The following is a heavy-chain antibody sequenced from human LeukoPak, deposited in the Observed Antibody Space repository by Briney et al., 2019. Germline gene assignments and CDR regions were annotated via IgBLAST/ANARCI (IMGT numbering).Heavy chain of an antibody. CDR1: GFTFKSYA. V-gene: IGHV3-23*01. CDR3: AREGDGYNFDY. CDR2: ITGNSGST. Sequence: GGSLRLSCAASGFTFKSYAINWVRQAPGKGLEWASSITGNSGSTYYADSVKGRFTISRDNSKNTLYLQMNSLRAEDTAIYYCAREGDGYNFDYWGQGTLVTVSS. D-gene: IGHD5-24*01. J-gene: IGHJ4*02.